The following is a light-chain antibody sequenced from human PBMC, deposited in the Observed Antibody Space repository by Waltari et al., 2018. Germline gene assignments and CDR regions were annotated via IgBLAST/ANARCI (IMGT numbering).Light chain of an antibody. Sequence: QTVLTQPPSVSGTPGQRVTIPCSGSSANIGTNPVTWYHQLPGTAPKVLIYSNNQRPSGVPDRFAGSKSGTSASLAISGLQSEDEADYYCAAWDDSLTSFVFGSWTTVTVL. V-gene: IGLV1-44*01. CDR2: SNN. CDR3: AAWDDSLTSFV. CDR1: SANIGTNP. J-gene: IGLJ1*01.